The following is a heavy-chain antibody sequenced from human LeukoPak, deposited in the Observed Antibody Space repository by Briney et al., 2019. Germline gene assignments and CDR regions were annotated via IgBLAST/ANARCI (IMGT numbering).Heavy chain of an antibody. D-gene: IGHD3-10*01. CDR2: INHSGST. V-gene: IGHV4-34*01. CDR1: GGSFSGYC. Sequence: SETLSLTCAVYGGSFSGYCWSWIRQPPGKGLEWIGEINHSGSTNYNPSLKSRVTISVDTSKNQFSLKLSSVTAADTAVYYCARSKFARGVITRHRKNWFDPWGQGTLVTVSS. CDR3: ARSKFARGVITRHRKNWFDP. J-gene: IGHJ5*02.